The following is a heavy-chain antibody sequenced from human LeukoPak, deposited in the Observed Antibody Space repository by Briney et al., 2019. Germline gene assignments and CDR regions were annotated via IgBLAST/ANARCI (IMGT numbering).Heavy chain of an antibody. V-gene: IGHV3-53*01. J-gene: IGHJ4*02. CDR3: TTGGVPQLG. CDR2: VETAKGT. Sequence: GGSLRLSCAASGFSVNNKYMSWVRQAPGKGLEWIAAVETAKGTVYAESVKDRFTISRDNSKNTLYLEMNSLKTEDTAVYYCTTGGVPQLGWGQGTLVTVSS. D-gene: IGHD3-10*01. CDR1: GFSVNNKY.